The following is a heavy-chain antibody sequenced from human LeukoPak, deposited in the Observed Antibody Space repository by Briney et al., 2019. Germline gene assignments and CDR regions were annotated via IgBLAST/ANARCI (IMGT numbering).Heavy chain of an antibody. V-gene: IGHV1-24*01. Sequence: GCFDPEDGETIYAQKFQGRVTMTEDTSTDTAYMELSSLRSEDTAVYYCATEIVVVPAAPDYWGQGTLVTVSS. CDR3: ATEIVVVPAAPDY. D-gene: IGHD2-2*01. J-gene: IGHJ4*02. CDR2: FDPEDGET.